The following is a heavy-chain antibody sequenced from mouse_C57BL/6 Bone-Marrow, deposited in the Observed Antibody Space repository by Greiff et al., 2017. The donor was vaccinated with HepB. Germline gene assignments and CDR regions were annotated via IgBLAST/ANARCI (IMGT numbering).Heavy chain of an antibody. CDR3: TTTVPWFAY. CDR1: GFNIKDDY. D-gene: IGHD1-1*01. V-gene: IGHV14-4*01. Sequence: VQLQQSGAELVRPGASVKLSCTASGFNIKDDYMHWVKQRPEQGLEWIGWIDPENGDTEYASKFQGKATITADTSSNTAYLQLSSLTSEDTAVYYCTTTVPWFAYWGLGTLVTVSA. CDR2: IDPENGDT. J-gene: IGHJ3*01.